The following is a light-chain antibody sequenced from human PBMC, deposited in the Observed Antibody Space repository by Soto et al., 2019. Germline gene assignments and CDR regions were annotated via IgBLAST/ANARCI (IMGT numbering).Light chain of an antibody. CDR2: DAS. Sequence: DIQMTQSPSTLSASVGDRVTITCRASQSISNWLAWYQQKPGKAPNLLIYDASSLESGVPSRFSGSGSGTEFTITISGLQADDVETYYCQQYHSHYTFGQGTKLEI. CDR1: QSISNW. J-gene: IGKJ2*01. CDR3: QQYHSHYT. V-gene: IGKV1-5*01.